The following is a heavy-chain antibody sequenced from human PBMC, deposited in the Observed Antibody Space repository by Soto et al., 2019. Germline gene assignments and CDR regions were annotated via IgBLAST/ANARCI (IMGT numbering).Heavy chain of an antibody. Sequence: PGGSLRLSCAASGFTFSSYGMHWVRQVPGKGLEWVAVIWYDGSNKYYADSVKGRFTISRDNSKNVLYLEMNSLRAEDTAVYYCTRPCRNSWCFDYWGQGTLVTVSS. CDR2: IWYDGSNK. V-gene: IGHV3-33*01. J-gene: IGHJ4*02. CDR3: TRPCRNSWCFDY. D-gene: IGHD6-13*01. CDR1: GFTFSSYG.